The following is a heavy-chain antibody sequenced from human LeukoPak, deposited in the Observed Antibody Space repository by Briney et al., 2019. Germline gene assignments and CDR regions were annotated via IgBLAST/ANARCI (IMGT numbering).Heavy chain of an antibody. D-gene: IGHD2-2*01. CDR2: MKQDGSEK. Sequence: GGSLRLSCTASGFTFGTYWMTWVRQAPGKGLEWVANMKQDGSEKYYVDSVEGRFTISRDNAKNSLYLQMNSLRAEDTAVYYCARIYCSSTNCYRHFDYWGQGTLVTVSS. V-gene: IGHV3-7*01. CDR1: GFTFGTYW. CDR3: ARIYCSSTNCYRHFDY. J-gene: IGHJ4*02.